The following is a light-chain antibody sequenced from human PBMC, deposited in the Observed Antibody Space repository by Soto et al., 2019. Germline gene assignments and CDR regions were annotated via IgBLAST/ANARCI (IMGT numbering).Light chain of an antibody. Sequence: DIQMTQSPSTLSASVGDRVTITCRASQSISSWLAWYQQKPRKAPKLLIYKASSLESGVPSRFSGSGSGTEFTLTISSLQPDDFATYYCQHYNSYSSRTFGQGTKVDI. J-gene: IGKJ1*01. CDR1: QSISSW. CDR2: KAS. V-gene: IGKV1-5*03. CDR3: QHYNSYSSRT.